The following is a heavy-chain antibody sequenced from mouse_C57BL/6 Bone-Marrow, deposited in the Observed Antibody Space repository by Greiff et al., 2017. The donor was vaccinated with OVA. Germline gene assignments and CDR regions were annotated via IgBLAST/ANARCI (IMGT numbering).Heavy chain of an antibody. J-gene: IGHJ1*03. Sequence: VQLKQPGAELVKPGASVKMSCKASGYTFTSYWITWVKQRPGQGLEWIGDIYPGSGSTNYNEKFKSKATLTVDTSSSTAYMQLSSLTSEDSAVYYCARSITTVVADWYFDVWGTGTTVTVSS. CDR3: ARSITTVVADWYFDV. D-gene: IGHD1-1*01. V-gene: IGHV1-55*01. CDR1: GYTFTSYW. CDR2: IYPGSGST.